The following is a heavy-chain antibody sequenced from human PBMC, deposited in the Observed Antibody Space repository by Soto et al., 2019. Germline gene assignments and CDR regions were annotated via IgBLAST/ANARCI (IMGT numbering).Heavy chain of an antibody. CDR3: ARGAPSSSIGGNWFDP. V-gene: IGHV4-59*08. Sequence: SETLSLTCTVSGGSISSYYWSWIRQPPGKGLEWIGYIYYSGSTNYNPSLKSRVTISVDTSKNQFSLKLSSVTAADTAVYYCARGAPSSSIGGNWFDPWGQGTLVTVSS. J-gene: IGHJ5*02. D-gene: IGHD6-6*01. CDR1: GGSISSYY. CDR2: IYYSGST.